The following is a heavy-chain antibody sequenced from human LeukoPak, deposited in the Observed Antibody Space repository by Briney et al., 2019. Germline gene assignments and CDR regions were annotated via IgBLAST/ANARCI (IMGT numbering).Heavy chain of an antibody. CDR2: TYYRSKWYN. J-gene: IGHJ3*02. V-gene: IGHV6-1*01. Sequence: PSQTLSLTCAISGDSASSNSAAWNWIRQSPSRGLEWLGRTYYRSKWYNDYAVSVKSRITINPDTSKNQFSLQLNSVTPEDTAVYYCARDTGIAAAGTEAFDIWGQGTMVTVSS. CDR3: ARDTGIAAAGTEAFDI. D-gene: IGHD6-13*01. CDR1: GDSASSNSAA.